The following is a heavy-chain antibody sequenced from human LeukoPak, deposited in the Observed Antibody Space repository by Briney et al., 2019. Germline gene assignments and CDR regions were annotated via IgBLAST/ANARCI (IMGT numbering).Heavy chain of an antibody. CDR2: MNPNSGNK. J-gene: IGHJ4*02. V-gene: IGHV1-8*01. CDR1: GYSFTNFD. Sequence: GASVKVSCKASGYSFTNFDINWVRQATGQGLEWMGWMNPNSGNKGYAQQFQGRVSMTMNTSITTAYMELSSLRSEDTAVYYCARGRRAAAGKLFDYWGQGTLVTVSS. D-gene: IGHD6-13*01. CDR3: ARGRRAAAGKLFDY.